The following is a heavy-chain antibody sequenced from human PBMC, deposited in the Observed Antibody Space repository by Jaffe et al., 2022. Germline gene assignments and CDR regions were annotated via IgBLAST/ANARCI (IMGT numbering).Heavy chain of an antibody. J-gene: IGHJ5*02. D-gene: IGHD3-10*01. CDR3: VKSLLRGGMWWFDP. V-gene: IGHV4-38-2*01. Sequence: QVQLQESGPGLVKPSETLSLTCAVSGYFISGGYYWGWVRQAPGKGLDWVGSISHNGNTYYKPSLKNRVTISLDTSKNHFSLRLNSVTAADTAVYYCVKSLLRGGMWWFDPWGQGTLVTVSS. CDR1: GYFISGGYY. CDR2: ISHNGNT.